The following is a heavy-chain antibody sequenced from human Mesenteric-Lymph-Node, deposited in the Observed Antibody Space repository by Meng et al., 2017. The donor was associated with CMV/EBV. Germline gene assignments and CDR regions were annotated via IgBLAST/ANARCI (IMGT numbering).Heavy chain of an antibody. CDR3: ARHSYSSSAWFDP. CDR2: IFCSGGA. D-gene: IGHD6-6*01. J-gene: IGHJ5*02. Sequence: WPVSGGCPPGYYWGWVVQPPGKGLGWIGYIFCSGGAHYNPSLRSRVDISIDASNNHFSLRLNSVTAADTAVYYCARHSYSSSAWFDPWGQGTLVTVSS. V-gene: IGHV4-59*08. CDR1: GGCPPGYY.